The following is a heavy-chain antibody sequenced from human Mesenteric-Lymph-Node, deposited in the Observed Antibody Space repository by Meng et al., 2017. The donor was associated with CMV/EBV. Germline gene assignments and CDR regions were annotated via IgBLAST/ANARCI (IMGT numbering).Heavy chain of an antibody. CDR3: ASRPYYGDSTFDY. V-gene: IGHV4-39*01. J-gene: IGHJ4*02. CDR2: LYYSGST. D-gene: IGHD4-17*01. Sequence: VSGGSISSSSYYWGWIRQPPGKGLEWIGSLYYSGSTFYNPSLKSRVTISVDTSKNQFSLKLSSVTAADTAVYYCASRPYYGDSTFDYWGQGTLVTVSS. CDR1: GGSISSSSYY.